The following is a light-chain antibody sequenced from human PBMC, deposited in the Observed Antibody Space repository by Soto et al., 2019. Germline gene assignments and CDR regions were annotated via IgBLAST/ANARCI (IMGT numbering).Light chain of an antibody. CDR3: KQYNSYPYT. CDR2: DAS. Sequence: DIQMTQSPSTLSASVGDRVTITCRASQSISSWLAWYQQKPRKAPKLLIYDASSLESGVPSRFSGSGSGTEFTLTISSLQPDDFATYYCKQYNSYPYTFGQVTTLEIK. V-gene: IGKV1-5*01. CDR1: QSISSW. J-gene: IGKJ2*01.